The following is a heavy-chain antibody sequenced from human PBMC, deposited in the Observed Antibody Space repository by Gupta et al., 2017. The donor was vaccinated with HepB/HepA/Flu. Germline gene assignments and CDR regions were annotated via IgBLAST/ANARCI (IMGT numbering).Heavy chain of an antibody. J-gene: IGHJ4*02. CDR2: ISSSGGTI. D-gene: IGHD4-23*01. V-gene: IGHV3-48*03. CDR3: ATDDYGGNSAWFGD. CDR1: GFTFSTYE. Sequence: EVQLVESGGNLVQPGGSLRLSCAASGFTFSTYEMNWVRQAPGKGLEGVSYISSSGGTIYYADAGKGRFTISRENAKNALYLQMKRVGAGETAIYYSATDDYGGNSAWFGDGGQGTMVTVCS.